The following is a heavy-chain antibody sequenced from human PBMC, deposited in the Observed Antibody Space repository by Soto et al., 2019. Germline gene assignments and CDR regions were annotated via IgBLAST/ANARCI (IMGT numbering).Heavy chain of an antibody. D-gene: IGHD5-12*01. V-gene: IGHV4-39*01. J-gene: IGHJ6*02. CDR3: ARLTGGKRWLQLLSRDGMDV. CDR1: GSSISSTSYY. Sequence: SETLSLTCTGSGSSISSTSYYWGWIRQPPGKGLEWIGSFYYSGSTYYNPSLKSRVTISVDTSKIQFSLKLSSVTAADTAVYYCARLTGGKRWLQLLSRDGMDVWGQGTTVS. CDR2: FYYSGST.